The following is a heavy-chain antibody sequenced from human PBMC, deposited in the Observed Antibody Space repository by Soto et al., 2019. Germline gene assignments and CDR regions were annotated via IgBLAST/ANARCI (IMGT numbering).Heavy chain of an antibody. CDR2: IFQSGST. CDR3: ARGRGRYSSGWSWFDP. D-gene: IGHD6-19*01. J-gene: IGHJ5*02. Sequence: SATLSLTCGVSGGTIRSPDWWTWVRQPPGKGLEWIGEIFQSGSTNYTPSLESRVNISVSKYKNQFSMTLPSVTAADTAVYFCARGRGRYSSGWSWFDPWGQGILVTVSS. CDR1: GGTIRSPDW. V-gene: IGHV4-4*02.